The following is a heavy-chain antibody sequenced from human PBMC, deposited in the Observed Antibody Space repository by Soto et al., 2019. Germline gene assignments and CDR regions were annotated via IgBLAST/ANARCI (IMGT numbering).Heavy chain of an antibody. V-gene: IGHV4-39*01. CDR1: GGSVSSSSYY. J-gene: IGHJ4*02. D-gene: IGHD3-9*01. Sequence: QLQLQESGPGLLKPSEPLSLTCTVSGGSVSSSSYYWGCVRQPPGKGLEWIGSVYYSGSTYYNPSLESRVTISVDKSKNQCSLKLMSLSAADTAVYYCGRLEGLATISYYFDYWGQGALVTVSS. CDR2: VYYSGST. CDR3: GRLEGLATISYYFDY.